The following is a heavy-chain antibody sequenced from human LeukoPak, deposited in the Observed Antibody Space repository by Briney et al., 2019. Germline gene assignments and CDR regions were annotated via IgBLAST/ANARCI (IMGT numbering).Heavy chain of an antibody. CDR1: GFTFSDYY. J-gene: IGHJ4*02. D-gene: IGHD6-19*01. Sequence: GGSLRLPCAASGFTFSDYYMSWIRQAPGKGLEWVSYISSSGSTIYYADSVKGRFTISRDNAKNSLYLQMNSLRAEDTAVYYCARDRKLSYSGWFFDYWGQGTLVTVSS. V-gene: IGHV3-11*01. CDR3: ARDRKLSYSGWFFDY. CDR2: ISSSGSTI.